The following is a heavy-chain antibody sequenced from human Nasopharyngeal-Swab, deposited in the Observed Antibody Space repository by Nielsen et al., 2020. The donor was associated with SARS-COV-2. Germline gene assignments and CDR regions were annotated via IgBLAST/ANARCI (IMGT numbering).Heavy chain of an antibody. D-gene: IGHD6-13*01. J-gene: IGHJ5*02. Sequence: WIRQAPVKGLEWIREINHSGSTTYNPSLKSRVTISVDTSKNQFSLKPSFATAADAAVYDCASVSSSSWYQMWFDPWGQGTLVTVSS. V-gene: IGHV4-34*01. CDR2: INHSGST. CDR3: ASVSSSSWYQMWFDP.